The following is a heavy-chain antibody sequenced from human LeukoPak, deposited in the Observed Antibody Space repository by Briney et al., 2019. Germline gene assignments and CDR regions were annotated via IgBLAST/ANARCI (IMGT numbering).Heavy chain of an antibody. CDR1: GYTFTSYG. Sequence: ASVKVSCKASGYTFTSYGISWVRQAPGQGLEWMGWISTYNGNTNYAQKLQGRVTMTEDTSTDTAYMELSSLRSEDTAVYYCATDSGVYSSSSLFDYWGQGTLVTVSS. CDR3: ATDSGVYSSSSLFDY. V-gene: IGHV1-18*01. D-gene: IGHD6-6*01. J-gene: IGHJ4*02. CDR2: ISTYNGNT.